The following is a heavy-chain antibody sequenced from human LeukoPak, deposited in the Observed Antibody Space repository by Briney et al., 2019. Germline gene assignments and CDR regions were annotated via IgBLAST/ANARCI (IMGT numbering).Heavy chain of an antibody. J-gene: IGHJ4*02. Sequence: ASVKVSCTASGYTFTSYDINWVRQATGQGLEWMGWMNPNSGNTGYAQKFQDRVTMTRNTSISTAYMELSSLRSEDTAVYYCARGRRDSRQFDYWGQGTLVTVSS. D-gene: IGHD3-10*01. CDR1: GYTFTSYD. CDR2: MNPNSGNT. CDR3: ARGRRDSRQFDY. V-gene: IGHV1-8*01.